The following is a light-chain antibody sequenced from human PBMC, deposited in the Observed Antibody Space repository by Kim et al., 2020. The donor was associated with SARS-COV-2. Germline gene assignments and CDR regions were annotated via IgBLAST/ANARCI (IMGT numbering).Light chain of an antibody. CDR1: SSDIGVFDY. Sequence: GQSITISRTGTSSDIGVFDYVSWYQQRPGKAPQLLIYGVTHRPSGFPDLFSGSKSGNTASLTISGLQAEDEADYYCSSYTTIYSYVFGTGTKVTVL. J-gene: IGLJ1*01. CDR2: GVT. V-gene: IGLV2-14*03. CDR3: SSYTTIYSYV.